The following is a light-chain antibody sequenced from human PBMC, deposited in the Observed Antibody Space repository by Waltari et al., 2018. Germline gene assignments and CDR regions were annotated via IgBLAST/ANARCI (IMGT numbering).Light chain of an antibody. Sequence: QSALTQPASVSGSPGQSITISCTGTSSDVGGFNYVSWYQQYPGQAPKLMIFEVSNRPSGVSNGFSGSKSGNTASLTISGLQAEDEADYYCSSFTSSSVYVFGTGTKVTVL. CDR2: EVS. J-gene: IGLJ1*01. CDR3: SSFTSSSVYV. V-gene: IGLV2-14*01. CDR1: SSDVGGFNY.